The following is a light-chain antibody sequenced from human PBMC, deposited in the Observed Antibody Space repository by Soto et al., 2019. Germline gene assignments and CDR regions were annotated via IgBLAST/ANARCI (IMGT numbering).Light chain of an antibody. J-gene: IGKJ1*01. CDR2: GAS. V-gene: IGKV3-15*01. CDR1: ESVSSK. CDR3: QQYNNWPPWT. Sequence: EIVMTQSPATLSLSPGERATLSCRASESVSSKLAWYQQKPGQAPRLLIYGASTRATGIPARFSGSGSGTEFTLTISGLQSEDFAVYYCQQYNNWPPWTFGQGTKV.